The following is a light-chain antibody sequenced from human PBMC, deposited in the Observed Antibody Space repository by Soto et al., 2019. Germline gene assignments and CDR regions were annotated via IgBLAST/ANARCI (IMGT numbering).Light chain of an antibody. Sequence: QSALTQPASVSGSPGQSITISCTGTSSDVGSYNLASWYQQHPGKAPKLMIYEVSQRPSGVSNRFSGSKSGNTASLTISGLQAEDEADYYCCSYAGSSTAVFGGGTKLTVL. J-gene: IGLJ2*01. CDR2: EVS. CDR3: CSYAGSSTAV. V-gene: IGLV2-23*02. CDR1: SSDVGSYNL.